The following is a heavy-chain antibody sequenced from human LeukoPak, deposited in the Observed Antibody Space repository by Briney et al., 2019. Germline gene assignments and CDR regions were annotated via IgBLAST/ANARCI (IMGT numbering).Heavy chain of an antibody. CDR1: GYTFTSYD. CDR2: MNPNSGNT. J-gene: IGHJ6*03. Sequence: ASVKVSCKASGYTFTSYDINWVRQATGQGLEWMGWMNPNSGNTGYAQKFQGRVTMTRNTSISTAYMELSSLRSEDTAVYYCARSDGCYGRYYYMDVWGKGTTVTVSS. D-gene: IGHD5-18*01. V-gene: IGHV1-8*01. CDR3: ARSDGCYGRYYYMDV.